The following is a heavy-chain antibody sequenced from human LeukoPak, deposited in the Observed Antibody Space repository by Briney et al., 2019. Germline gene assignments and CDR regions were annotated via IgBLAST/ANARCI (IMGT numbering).Heavy chain of an antibody. CDR2: INHSGST. CDR1: GGSFSGYY. CDR3: ARGLGATGFY. V-gene: IGHV4-34*01. J-gene: IGHJ4*02. Sequence: KPSETLSLTCAVYGGSFSGYYWSWIRQPPGKGLEWIGEINHSGSTSYNPSLKSRVTISVDTSKNQFSLKLSSVTAADTAVYYCARGLGATGFYWGQGTLVTVSS. D-gene: IGHD1-26*01.